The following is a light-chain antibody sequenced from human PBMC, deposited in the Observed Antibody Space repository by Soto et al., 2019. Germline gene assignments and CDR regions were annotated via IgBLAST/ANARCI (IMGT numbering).Light chain of an antibody. CDR2: GAS. CDR1: QTVRSNY. Sequence: EYVLTQSPGTMSLSTGERATLSCRASQTVRSNYLAWYQQKPGQAPRLLLYGASSRATGIPDRFSGSGSGTDFTLTISRLEPEDFAVYYCQQYGTSPWTFGQGTKVDIK. CDR3: QQYGTSPWT. J-gene: IGKJ1*01. V-gene: IGKV3-20*01.